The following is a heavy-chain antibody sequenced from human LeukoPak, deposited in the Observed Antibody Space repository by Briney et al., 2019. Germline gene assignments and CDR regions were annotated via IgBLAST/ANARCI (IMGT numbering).Heavy chain of an antibody. J-gene: IGHJ1*01. CDR2: ISGDGGST. CDR1: GFTFDDYG. CDR3: ARDSQEFFQH. Sequence: GSLRLSCAASGFTFDDYGMSWVRQAPGKGLEWVSLISGDGGSTYYADSMKGRFTISRDNSKNSLYLQMNSLRTEDTALYYCARDSQEFFQHWGQGTLVTVSS. V-gene: IGHV3-43*02.